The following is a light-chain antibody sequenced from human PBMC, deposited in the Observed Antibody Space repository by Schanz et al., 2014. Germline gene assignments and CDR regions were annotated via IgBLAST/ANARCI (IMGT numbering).Light chain of an antibody. J-gene: IGLJ3*02. CDR3: QSYDSSLSGFWV. CDR1: SSNIGAGYD. V-gene: IGLV1-40*01. CDR2: GNS. Sequence: QSVLTQPPSVSGAPGQRVTISCTGSSSNIGAGYDVHWYQHFPGAAPKLLIYGNSNRPSGVPDRFSGSKSGTSASLAITGLQAEDEADYYCQSYDSSLSGFWVFGGGTKLTVL.